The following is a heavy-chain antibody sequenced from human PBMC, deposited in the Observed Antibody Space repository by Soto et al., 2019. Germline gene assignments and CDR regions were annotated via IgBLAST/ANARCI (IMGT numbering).Heavy chain of an antibody. J-gene: IGHJ5*02. CDR2: IYYPGLT. Sequence: QLQLQESGSGLLKPSQTLSLNCSVSGDSISSGGLSWNWLRQSPGRGLEWIGYIYYPGLTYYNPSLKSRVSMSVDTSENQVSPSLSSVTAADSAVYYCARGKRSKTATAGTGWFDPWGPGTLVTVSS. D-gene: IGHD6-13*01. CDR1: GDSISSGGLS. CDR3: ARGKRSKTATAGTGWFDP. V-gene: IGHV4-30-2*06.